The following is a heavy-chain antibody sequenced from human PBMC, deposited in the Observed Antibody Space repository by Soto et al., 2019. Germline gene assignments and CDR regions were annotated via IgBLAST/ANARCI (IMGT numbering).Heavy chain of an antibody. CDR1: GYSFTSYW. D-gene: IGHD2-15*01. CDR3: ARYCSGGSCYQFSFDY. CDR2: IYPGDSDT. V-gene: IGHV5-51*01. J-gene: IGHJ4*02. Sequence: PGESLKISCKGSGYSFTSYWIGWMRQMPGKGLEWMGIIYPGDSDTRYSPSFQGQVTISADKSISTAYLQWSSLKASDTAMYYCARYCSGGSCYQFSFDYWGQGTLVTVSS.